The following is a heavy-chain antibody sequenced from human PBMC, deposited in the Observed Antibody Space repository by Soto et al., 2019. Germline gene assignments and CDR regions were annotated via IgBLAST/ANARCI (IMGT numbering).Heavy chain of an antibody. CDR3: ARDLVRTHRNPHHAYYYYGMDV. V-gene: IGHV4-30-4*01. Sequence: QVQLQESGPGLVKPSQTLSLTCTVSGGSISSGDYYWSWIRQPPGKGLEWIGYIYYSGSTYYNPSLKSRVTISVDTSKNQFSLKLSSVTAADTAVYYCARDLVRTHRNPHHAYYYYGMDVWGQGTTVTVSS. J-gene: IGHJ6*02. D-gene: IGHD1-7*01. CDR2: IYYSGST. CDR1: GGSISSGDYY.